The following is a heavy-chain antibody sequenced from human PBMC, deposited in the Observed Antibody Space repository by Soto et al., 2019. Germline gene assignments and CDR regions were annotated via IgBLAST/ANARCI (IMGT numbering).Heavy chain of an antibody. V-gene: IGHV1-69*04. Sequence: SVKVSCKASGGTFSSYTISWVRQAPGQGLEWMGRIIPILGIANYAQKFQGRVTITADKSTSTAYMELSSLRSEDTAVYYCARDLSYCSSTSCYPYYLDYWGQGTLVTVSS. CDR2: IIPILGIA. D-gene: IGHD2-2*01. CDR3: ARDLSYCSSTSCYPYYLDY. J-gene: IGHJ4*02. CDR1: GGTFSSYT.